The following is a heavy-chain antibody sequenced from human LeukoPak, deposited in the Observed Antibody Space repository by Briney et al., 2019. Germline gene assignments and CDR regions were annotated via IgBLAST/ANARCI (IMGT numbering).Heavy chain of an antibody. CDR2: ISSSGGST. J-gene: IGHJ3*01. CDR3: AKGRTEYAYTSDALDV. Sequence: PGRSLRLSCAASGFSFTIYAMAWVRQSPGKGLEWVSAISSSGGSTHYADSVKGRFTISRDNSKNTLYLQMNSLRVEDTAVYYCAKGRTEYAYTSDALDVWGHGTIITVSS. CDR1: GFSFTIYA. V-gene: IGHV3-23*01. D-gene: IGHD2-2*02.